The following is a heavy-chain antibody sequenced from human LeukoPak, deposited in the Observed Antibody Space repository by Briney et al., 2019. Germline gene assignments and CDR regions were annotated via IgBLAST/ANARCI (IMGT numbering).Heavy chain of an antibody. CDR1: GGSFSGCY. CDR3: ASGKYYYVY. Sequence: PSETLSLTCAVYGGSFSGCYWSWIRQPPGKGLEWIGEINHSGSTNYNPSLKSRVTISVDTSKNQFSLKLSSVTAADTAVYYCASGKYYYVYWGQGTLVTVSS. J-gene: IGHJ4*02. V-gene: IGHV4-34*01. CDR2: INHSGST. D-gene: IGHD3-10*02.